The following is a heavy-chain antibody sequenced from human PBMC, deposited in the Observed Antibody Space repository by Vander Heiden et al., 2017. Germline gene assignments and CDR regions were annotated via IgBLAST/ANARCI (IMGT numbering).Heavy chain of an antibody. CDR3: ATMETYYGSLTGYAREGYFDY. Sequence: QLQLQESGPGLVKPSETLSLTCTVSGGSISSSSYYWGWIRQPPGKGLEWIGSIYYSGSTYYNPSLKSRVTISVDTSKNQFSLKLSSVTAADTAVYYCATMETYYGSLTGYAREGYFDYWGQGTLVTVSS. CDR1: GGSISSSSYY. CDR2: IYYSGST. J-gene: IGHJ4*02. D-gene: IGHD3-9*01. V-gene: IGHV4-39*01.